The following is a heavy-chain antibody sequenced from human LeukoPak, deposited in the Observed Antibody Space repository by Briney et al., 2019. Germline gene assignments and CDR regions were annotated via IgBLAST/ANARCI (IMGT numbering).Heavy chain of an antibody. J-gene: IGHJ4*02. D-gene: IGHD5-12*01. CDR3: ARDIVAKPDY. CDR2: ISGSGGNT. Sequence: GVSLRLSCAASGFTFSNYAMSWVRQAPGKGLEWVSLISGSGGNTYYADSVKGRFTISRDKSKNTLFLQMNSLRAEDTALYYCARDIVAKPDYWGQGTLVTVSS. CDR1: GFTFSNYA. V-gene: IGHV3-23*01.